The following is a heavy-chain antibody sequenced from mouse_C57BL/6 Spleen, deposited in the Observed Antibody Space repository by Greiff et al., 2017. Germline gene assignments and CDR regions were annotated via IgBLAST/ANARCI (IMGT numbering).Heavy chain of an antibody. J-gene: IGHJ4*01. CDR1: GFTFSSYG. CDR2: ISSGGSYT. V-gene: IGHV5-6*01. Sequence: DVQLVESGGDLVKPGGSLKLSCAASGFTFSSYGMSWVRQTPDKRLEWVATISSGGSYTYYPDSVKGRFTISRDNAKNTLYLQMSSLKSEDTAMYYCARPYDYDGDYYAMDYWGQGTSVTVSS. CDR3: ARPYDYDGDYYAMDY. D-gene: IGHD2-4*01.